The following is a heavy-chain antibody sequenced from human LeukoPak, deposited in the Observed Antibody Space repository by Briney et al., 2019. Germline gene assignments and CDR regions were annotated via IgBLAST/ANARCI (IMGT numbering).Heavy chain of an antibody. D-gene: IGHD2-21*01. CDR2: IYWDDDK. CDR1: GFSLSTNGVG. Sequence: SGPTLVKPTQTLTLTCTCSGFSLSTNGVGVGWIRQPPGKALEWLAVIYWDDDKRYSPSLNNKLTITKDTSKNQVVLIMTNMDPVDTATYYCAHLPFWVRQGGGYYFDYWGQGTLVTVSS. CDR3: AHLPFWVRQGGGYYFDY. V-gene: IGHV2-5*02. J-gene: IGHJ4*02.